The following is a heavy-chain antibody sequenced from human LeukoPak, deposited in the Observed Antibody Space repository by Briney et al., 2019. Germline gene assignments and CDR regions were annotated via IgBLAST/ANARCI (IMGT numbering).Heavy chain of an antibody. Sequence: PSQTLSLTYTVSGGSISSGSYYWSWIRQPAGKGLEWIGRIYTSGSTNYNPSLKSRVTISVDTSKNQFSLKLSSVTAADTAVYYCARVSSGWSSYFDYWGQGTLVTVSS. CDR1: GGSISSGSYY. V-gene: IGHV4-61*02. J-gene: IGHJ4*02. CDR2: IYTSGST. D-gene: IGHD6-19*01. CDR3: ARVSSGWSSYFDY.